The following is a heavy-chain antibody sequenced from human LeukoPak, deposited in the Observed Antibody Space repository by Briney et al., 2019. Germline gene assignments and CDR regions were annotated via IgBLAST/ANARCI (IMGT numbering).Heavy chain of an antibody. D-gene: IGHD3-22*01. CDR2: ISTSSSYI. V-gene: IGHV3-21*01. CDR1: GFTFSSYS. CDR3: ARDQGGHYYDSSGYNY. J-gene: IGHJ4*02. Sequence: GGSLRLSCAASGFTFSSYSMNWVRQAPGKGLEWVSSISTSSSYIYYADSVKGRFTISRDNAKNSLYLQMNSLRAEDTAVYYCARDQGGHYYDSSGYNYWGQGTLVTVSS.